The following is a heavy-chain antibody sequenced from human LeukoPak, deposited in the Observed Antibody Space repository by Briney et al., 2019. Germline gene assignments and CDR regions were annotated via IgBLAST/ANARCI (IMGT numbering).Heavy chain of an antibody. V-gene: IGHV4-59*01. D-gene: IGHD7-27*01. CDR3: ARDNWGSLDY. J-gene: IGHJ4*02. CDR1: GSSMTIYS. CDR2: STDSGNI. Sequence: PSETLSLTCAVSGSSMTIYSWGWIRQAPGKGLEWIGYSTDSGNINFNPALKSRVIISVDTSKSQFSLKLTSVTPADTAVYYCARDNWGSLDYWGQGTLLTVSS.